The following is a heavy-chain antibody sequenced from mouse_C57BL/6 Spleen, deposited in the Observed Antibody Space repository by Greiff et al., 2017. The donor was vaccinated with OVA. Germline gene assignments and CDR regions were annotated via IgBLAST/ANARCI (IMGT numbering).Heavy chain of an antibody. V-gene: IGHV1-76*01. J-gene: IGHJ3*01. CDR2: IYPGSVTT. Sequence: VQLQESGAELVRPGASVKLSCKASGYTFTDYYINWVKQRPGQGLEWIARIYPGSVTTSSNEQFKGKATLTAEKSSSTAYMQLSSLTSDDSAVYFCAAYQRFAYWGQGTLVTVSA. CDR3: AAYQRFAY. CDR1: GYTFTDYY.